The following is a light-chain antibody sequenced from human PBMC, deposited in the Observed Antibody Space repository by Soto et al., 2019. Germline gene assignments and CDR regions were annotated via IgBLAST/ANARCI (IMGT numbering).Light chain of an antibody. CDR3: QQYDSSPRT. Sequence: DIVLTQSPGALSLCPGERATLSCRASQSVSSSFLAWYQQKPGQAPRLLIYGASSRATGIPDRLSGSGSGTDFTLTISRLEPEDFAVYYCQQYDSSPRTFGQGTKVEIK. CDR2: GAS. J-gene: IGKJ1*01. V-gene: IGKV3-20*01. CDR1: QSVSSSF.